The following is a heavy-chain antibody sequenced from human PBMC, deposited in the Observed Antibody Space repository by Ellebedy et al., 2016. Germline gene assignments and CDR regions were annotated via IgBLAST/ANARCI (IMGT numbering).Heavy chain of an antibody. J-gene: IGHJ3*01. CDR2: ISASGHST. CDR1: GFTFSNFA. CDR3: AKVPYGDYEGAFDV. Sequence: GESLKISXAASGFTFSNFAMSWVRQAPGKGLEWVSTISASGHSTYYADSVKGRFTISRDNSKGTLYLVLNSLGADDTAVYYCAKVPYGDYEGAFDVWGQGTMVTVSS. V-gene: IGHV3-23*01. D-gene: IGHD4-17*01.